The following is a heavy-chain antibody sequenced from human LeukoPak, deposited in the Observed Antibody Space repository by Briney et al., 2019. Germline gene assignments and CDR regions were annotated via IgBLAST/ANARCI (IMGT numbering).Heavy chain of an antibody. CDR1: GVTFISYW. Sequence: GGSLRLSCAASGVTFISYWMHWVRQAPGKGLVWVSRINSDGRTTSHADSVKGRLTISRDNAKNTLYLQMNSLRAEDTAVYYCAREAVAGSGVVDYWGQGTLVSVSS. CDR2: INSDGRTT. J-gene: IGHJ4*02. V-gene: IGHV3-74*01. CDR3: AREAVAGSGVVDY. D-gene: IGHD6-19*01.